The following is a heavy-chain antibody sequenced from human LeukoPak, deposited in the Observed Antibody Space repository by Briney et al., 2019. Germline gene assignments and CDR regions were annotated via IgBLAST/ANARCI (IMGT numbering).Heavy chain of an antibody. D-gene: IGHD2-2*01. V-gene: IGHV3-30-3*01. CDR1: GFTFSSYA. Sequence: GGSLRLSCAASGFTFSSYAMHWVRQAPGKGLEWVAVISYDGSNKYYADSVKGRFTISRDNSKNTLYLQMNSLRAEDTAVYYCARDHCSSTSCYFDYWGQGTLVTVPS. J-gene: IGHJ4*02. CDR2: ISYDGSNK. CDR3: ARDHCSSTSCYFDY.